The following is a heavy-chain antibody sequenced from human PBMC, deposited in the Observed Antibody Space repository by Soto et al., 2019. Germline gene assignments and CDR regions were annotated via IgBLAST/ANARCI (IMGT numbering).Heavy chain of an antibody. CDR2: IYYSGNS. Sequence: PSETLSLTCTVSGGSISSDHYYWSWIRQPPGKGLEWIGYIYYSGNSYYNPSLKSRLTLSVDTSKNQFSLELSSVTAADTAVYYFARVGTGEARGVILPLFDFRGQGTLVTVSS. D-gene: IGHD3-10*01. CDR3: ARVGTGEARGVILPLFDF. CDR1: GGSISSDHYY. V-gene: IGHV4-30-4*01. J-gene: IGHJ4*02.